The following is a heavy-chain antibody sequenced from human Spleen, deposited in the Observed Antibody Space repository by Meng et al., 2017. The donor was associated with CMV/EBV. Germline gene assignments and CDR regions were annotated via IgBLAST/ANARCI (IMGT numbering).Heavy chain of an antibody. J-gene: IGHJ6*02. D-gene: IGHD6-25*01. CDR2: ISTSSTYI. V-gene: IGHV3-21*01. Sequence: GESLKISCAASGFTFSNYSMNWVRQAPGKGLEWVSTISTSSTYIYYVDSMKGRLTISRDNAKNSLYLQMNSLRAEDTAVYYCARGDGDSGAYGMDVWGQGTTVTVSS. CDR3: ARGDGDSGAYGMDV. CDR1: GFTFSNYS.